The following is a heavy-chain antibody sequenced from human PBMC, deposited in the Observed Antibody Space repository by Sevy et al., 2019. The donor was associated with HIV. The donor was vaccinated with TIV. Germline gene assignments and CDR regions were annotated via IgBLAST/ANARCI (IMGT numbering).Heavy chain of an antibody. Sequence: GGSLRLSCAASGFTFSSYWMSWVRQAPGKGPEWVVNIKKDGSEKYHVDSVKGRFTISRDNAKNSLYLQMNSQRAEDTAVYYCVSDCSSSTCLWGMDGWGQGTTVTVSS. CDR3: VSDCSSSTCLWGMDG. CDR1: GFTFSSYW. J-gene: IGHJ6*02. D-gene: IGHD2-2*01. CDR2: IKKDGSEK. V-gene: IGHV3-7*03.